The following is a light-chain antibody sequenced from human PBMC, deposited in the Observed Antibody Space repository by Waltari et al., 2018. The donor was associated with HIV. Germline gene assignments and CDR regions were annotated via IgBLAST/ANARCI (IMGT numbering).Light chain of an antibody. J-gene: IGKJ4*01. CDR3: QQRTNWPPLT. CDR1: QSVGNE. V-gene: IGKV3-11*01. CDR2: DAS. Sequence: PGENATLSCRASQSVGNELAWYQQRPGQAPKFLIYDASRRAAGVPARFSGSGSETDFTLTISTVEPEDSAVYYCQQRTNWPPLTFGGGTKVEIK.